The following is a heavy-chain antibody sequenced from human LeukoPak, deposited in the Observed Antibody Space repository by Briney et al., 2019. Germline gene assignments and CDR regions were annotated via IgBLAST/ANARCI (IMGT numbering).Heavy chain of an antibody. CDR2: FDPEDGET. V-gene: IGHV1-24*01. CDR3: ATGYSYGYENAFDI. D-gene: IGHD5-18*01. Sequence: ASVKVSCKVSGYTLIELSMHWVRQAPGKGLEWMGGFDPEDGETIYAQKFQGRVTMTEDTSTDTAYMELSSLRSEDTAVYYCATGYSYGYENAFDIWGQGTMVTVSS. CDR1: GYTLIELS. J-gene: IGHJ3*02.